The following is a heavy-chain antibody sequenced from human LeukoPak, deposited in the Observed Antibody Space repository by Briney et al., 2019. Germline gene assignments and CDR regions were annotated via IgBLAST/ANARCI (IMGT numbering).Heavy chain of an antibody. CDR3: ARHPKDWSPRYNWFDP. V-gene: IGHV4-34*01. CDR2: INHSGST. J-gene: IGHJ5*02. CDR1: GGSFSGYY. D-gene: IGHD3-9*01. Sequence: SETMSLTCAVYGGSFSGYYWSWIRQPPGKGLEWIGEINHSGSTNYNPSLKSRVTISVDTSKNQFSLKLSSVTAADTAVYYCARHPKDWSPRYNWFDPWGQGTLVTVSS.